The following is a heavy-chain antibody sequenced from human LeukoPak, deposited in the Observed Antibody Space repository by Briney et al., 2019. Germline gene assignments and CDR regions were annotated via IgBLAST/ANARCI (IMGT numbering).Heavy chain of an antibody. CDR1: GFTFNSHA. V-gene: IGHV3-23*01. D-gene: IGHD2-15*01. Sequence: GGSLRLSCAASGFTFNSHAMSWVRQAPGKGLEWVSTTSGSGVSTYYADSVKGRFTISRDSSKNTLYLQMNSLRAEDTAVYYCAKHLGSVCTGGTCYYFDHWGQGTLVTVSS. CDR3: AKHLGSVCTGGTCYYFDH. CDR2: TSGSGVST. J-gene: IGHJ4*02.